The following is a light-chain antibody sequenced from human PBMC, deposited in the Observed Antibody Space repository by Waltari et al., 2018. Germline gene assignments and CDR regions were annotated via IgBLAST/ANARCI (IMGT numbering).Light chain of an antibody. J-gene: IGKJ3*01. CDR2: WAS. CDR1: LSLLYNSNNKNY. Sequence: DIVMTQSPESLAVSLGERATINCKSSLSLLYNSNNKNYLAWYQQKPGQPPKLLIYWASTRESGVPERFSGSGSRTDFTLTISSLQAEDVAVYFCQQYYNTPLTFGPGTKV. V-gene: IGKV4-1*01. CDR3: QQYYNTPLT.